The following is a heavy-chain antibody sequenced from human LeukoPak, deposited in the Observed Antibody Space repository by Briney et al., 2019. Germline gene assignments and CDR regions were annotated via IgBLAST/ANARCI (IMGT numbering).Heavy chain of an antibody. J-gene: IGHJ5*02. CDR3: ARAPDPTYYYDSRNWFDP. CDR1: GFTFTSHF. CDR2: ISSSSSTI. Sequence: GGSLRLSCAASGFTFTSHFMHWVRQAPGKGLEWVSYISSSSSTIYYADSVKGRFTISRDNAKNSLYLQMNSLRDEDTAVYYCARAPDPTYYYDSRNWFDPWGQGTLVTVSS. D-gene: IGHD3-22*01. V-gene: IGHV3-48*02.